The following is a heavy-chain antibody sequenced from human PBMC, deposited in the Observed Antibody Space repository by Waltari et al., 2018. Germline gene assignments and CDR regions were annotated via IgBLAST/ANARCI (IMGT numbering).Heavy chain of an antibody. Sequence: EVQLVEYGGGLVQPGRSLRLSCAVSGFYFGDYAMHWVRPAPGKGLEWVSGISWNSDNIGYADSVKGRFTISRDNAKNSLYLQMNSLRPEDTALYYCAKGHSGSYGLKDWGQGTLVTVSS. CDR1: GFYFGDYA. CDR3: AKGHSGSYGLKD. D-gene: IGHD1-26*01. J-gene: IGHJ4*02. CDR2: ISWNSDNI. V-gene: IGHV3-9*01.